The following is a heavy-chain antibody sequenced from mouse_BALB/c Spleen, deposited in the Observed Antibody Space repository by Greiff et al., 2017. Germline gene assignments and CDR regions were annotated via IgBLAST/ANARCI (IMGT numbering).Heavy chain of an antibody. CDR3: ARYGNYFDY. V-gene: IGHV5-9*03. D-gene: IGHD1-1*02. J-gene: IGHJ2*01. CDR2: ISSGGGNT. CDR1: GFTFSSYT. Sequence: DVKLVESGGGLVKPGGSLKLSCAASGFTFSSYTMSWVRQTPEKRLEWVATISSGGGNTYYPDSVKGRFTISRDNAKNNLYLQMSSLRSEDTALYYCARYGNYFDYWGQGTTLTVSS.